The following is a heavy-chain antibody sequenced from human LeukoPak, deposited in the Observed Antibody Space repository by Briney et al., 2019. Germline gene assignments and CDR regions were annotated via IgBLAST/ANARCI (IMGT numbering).Heavy chain of an antibody. J-gene: IGHJ4*02. CDR3: AKDPQPYGDSVGGYHFDY. V-gene: IGHV3-23*01. D-gene: IGHD4-17*01. CDR1: GFTFTDYA. Sequence: GGSLRLSCAASGFTFTDYAMNWVRQAPGKGLEWVSGISYGGDNTYYADSVKGRFTISRDNPRNTLNLALNSLRAEDTAVYYCAKDPQPYGDSVGGYHFDYWGQGTLVTVSS. CDR2: ISYGGDNT.